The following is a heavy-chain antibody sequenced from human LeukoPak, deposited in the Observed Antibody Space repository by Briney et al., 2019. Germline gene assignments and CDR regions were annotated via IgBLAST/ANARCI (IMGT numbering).Heavy chain of an antibody. CDR2: IIPIFGTA. Sequence: GASVKVSCKAWGGTFSSYAISWVRQAPGQGLECVGGIIPIFGTAIYAQRFQGRGTSTTDDSTSTAYMELSSLRSEDTAVYYCARGPISGAYCGGDCYSWYFDYWGQGTLVTVSS. CDR3: ARGPISGAYCGGDCYSWYFDY. J-gene: IGHJ4*02. D-gene: IGHD2-21*02. CDR1: GGTFSSYA. V-gene: IGHV1-69*05.